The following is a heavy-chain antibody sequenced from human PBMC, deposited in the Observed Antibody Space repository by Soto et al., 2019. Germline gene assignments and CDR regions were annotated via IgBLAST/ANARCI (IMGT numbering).Heavy chain of an antibody. CDR1: GGTFSSYA. CDR3: ATQKLGYYYYGMDV. V-gene: IGHV1-69*06. CDR2: TIPIFGTA. J-gene: IGHJ6*02. Sequence: GASVKVSCKASGGTFSSYAISWVRQAPGQGLEWMGGTIPIFGTANYAQRFQGRVTITADKSTSTAYMELSSLRSEDTAVYYCATQKLGYYYYGMDVWGQGTTVTVSS. D-gene: IGHD7-27*01.